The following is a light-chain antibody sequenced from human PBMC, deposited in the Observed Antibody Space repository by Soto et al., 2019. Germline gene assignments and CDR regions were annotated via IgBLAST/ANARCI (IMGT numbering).Light chain of an antibody. Sequence: QSALTQPASVSGSPGQSITISCTGTNSDVGGYNYVSWYQQHPGKAPKLMIYDVSDRPSGVSNRFSGSKPGNTASLTISGLQAEDEADYYCSSYTSSSTRVFGTGTKVTVL. J-gene: IGLJ1*01. CDR3: SSYTSSSTRV. V-gene: IGLV2-14*01. CDR2: DVS. CDR1: NSDVGGYNY.